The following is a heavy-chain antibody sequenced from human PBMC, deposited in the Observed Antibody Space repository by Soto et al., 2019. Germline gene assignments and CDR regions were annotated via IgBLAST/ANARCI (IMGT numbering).Heavy chain of an antibody. D-gene: IGHD2-2*01. CDR1: GFIFSNFG. J-gene: IGHJ4*02. CDR3: VQGASTARQPLDS. V-gene: IGHV3-30*03. Sequence: QVQLVESGGGVVQPGRSLRLSCAASGFIFSNFGMHWVRRAPGKGLEWVAKISDDGNDKYYPDSMKGRFTISRDNFNNTVYLQLNSLRPEDTAVYDGVQGASTARQPLDSWGQGVLVTVSS. CDR2: ISDDGNDK.